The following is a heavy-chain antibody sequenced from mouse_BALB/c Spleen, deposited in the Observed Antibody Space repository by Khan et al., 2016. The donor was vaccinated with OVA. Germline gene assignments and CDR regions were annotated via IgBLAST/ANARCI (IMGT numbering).Heavy chain of an antibody. Sequence: QVQLKESGPGLVAPSQSLSITCTVSGFSLTNYGVHWVRQPPGKGLEWLGVIWAGGSTNYNSALMSRLSISKDDSKSQVFLKMNSLQTDDTAMYFCARNREPDYFDYWGQGTTLTVSS. CDR2: IWAGGST. CDR3: ARNREPDYFDY. J-gene: IGHJ2*01. V-gene: IGHV2-9*02. CDR1: GFSLTNYG.